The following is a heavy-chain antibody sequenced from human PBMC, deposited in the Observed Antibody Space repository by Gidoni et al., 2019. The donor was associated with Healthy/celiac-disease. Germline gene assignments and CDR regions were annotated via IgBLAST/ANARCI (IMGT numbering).Heavy chain of an antibody. D-gene: IGHD3-9*01. Sequence: QVQLQQWAAGLLKPSETLSLTCAVYGGSFSGYYWSWIRQPPGKGLERIGEINHSGSTNYNPSLKSGVTISIDTSKNQFSLKLSSVTAADTAVYYCARGAPGNYDILTGYYLPRTRHTYDYWGQGTLVTVSS. J-gene: IGHJ4*02. V-gene: IGHV4-34*01. CDR2: INHSGST. CDR3: ARGAPGNYDILTGYYLPRTRHTYDY. CDR1: GGSFSGYY.